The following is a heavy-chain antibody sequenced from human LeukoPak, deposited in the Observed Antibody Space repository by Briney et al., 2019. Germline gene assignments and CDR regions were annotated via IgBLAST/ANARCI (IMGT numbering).Heavy chain of an antibody. CDR2: IRTKATSYAT. Sequence: GGSLTLSCAPSGLTLSGSAMHWVRPASGEGLGWDGRIRTKATSYATAYAASVKGRFTISRDDSKNTAYLQMNSLKPEDTAVYYCTRLFTVTTPYWGQRTRVTVSS. J-gene: IGHJ4*02. D-gene: IGHD4-17*01. CDR3: TRLFTVTTPY. CDR1: GLTLSGSA. V-gene: IGHV3-73*01.